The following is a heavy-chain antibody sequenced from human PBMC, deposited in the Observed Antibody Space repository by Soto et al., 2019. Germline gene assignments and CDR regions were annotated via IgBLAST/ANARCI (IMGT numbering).Heavy chain of an antibody. D-gene: IGHD6-13*01. Sequence: SETLSLTCTVSGGSISSSSYYWGWIRQPPGKGLEWIGSIYYSGSTYYNPSLKSRVTISVDTSKNQFSLKLSSVTAADTAVYYCARSGGEAAAVASSYGMDVWGQGTTVTVSS. J-gene: IGHJ6*02. CDR2: IYYSGST. V-gene: IGHV4-39*01. CDR1: GGSISSSSYY. CDR3: ARSGGEAAAVASSYGMDV.